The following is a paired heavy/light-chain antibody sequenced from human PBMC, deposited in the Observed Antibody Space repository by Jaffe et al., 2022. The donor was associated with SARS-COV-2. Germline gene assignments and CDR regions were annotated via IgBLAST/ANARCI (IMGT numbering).Heavy chain of an antibody. Sequence: QVQLVQSGPEVKKPGASVKVSCKSSGYTFNTFGINWVRQAPGQGLEWMGWIGGYNGNTDYAQNLQGRVTMTTDTSTSIAYMELRSLTSDDTAVYYCARGGGGHFYYMDVWGKGTTVTVSS. CDR1: GYTFNTFG. CDR3: ARGGGGHFYYMDV. V-gene: IGHV1-18*01. CDR2: IGGYNGNT. D-gene: IGHD2-15*01. J-gene: IGHJ6*03.
Light chain of an antibody. V-gene: IGKV3-20*01. CDR3: QQYDSSPGT. CDR1: QSVSTTS. CDR2: DAS. J-gene: IGKJ1*01. Sequence: EIVLTQSPGTLSLSPGERATLSCRASQSVSTTSFAWYQQRPGQAPRLLIFDASSRATGIPDRFSGSGSGTDFTLTISRLEPEDFAVYYCQQYDSSPGTFGQGTKVEIK.